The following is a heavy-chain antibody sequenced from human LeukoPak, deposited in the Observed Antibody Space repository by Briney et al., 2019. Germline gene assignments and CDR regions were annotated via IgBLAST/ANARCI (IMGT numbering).Heavy chain of an antibody. Sequence: GASLKISFKGSGYRFTSYWIGWVRQMPGKGLEWMGIIYPGGSDTRYSPSFQGQVTISADKSISTAYLQWSSLKASDTAMYYCARAPDCSSTSCYYMDVWGKGTTVTVSS. CDR3: ARAPDCSSTSCYYMDV. CDR1: GYRFTSYW. V-gene: IGHV5-51*01. J-gene: IGHJ6*03. D-gene: IGHD2-2*01. CDR2: IYPGGSDT.